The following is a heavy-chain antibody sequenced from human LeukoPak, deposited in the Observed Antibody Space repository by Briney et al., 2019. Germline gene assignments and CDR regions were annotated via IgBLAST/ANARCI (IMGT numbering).Heavy chain of an antibody. Sequence: SETLSLTCTVSGGSISSGSYYWSWIRQPAGKGLEWIGRIYTSGSTNYNPSLKSRVTISVDTSKNQFSLKLSSVTAADTAVYYCARARITIFLYYMDVWGKGTTVTVSS. CDR1: GGSISSGSYY. J-gene: IGHJ6*03. D-gene: IGHD3-9*01. V-gene: IGHV4-61*02. CDR2: IYTSGST. CDR3: ARARITIFLYYMDV.